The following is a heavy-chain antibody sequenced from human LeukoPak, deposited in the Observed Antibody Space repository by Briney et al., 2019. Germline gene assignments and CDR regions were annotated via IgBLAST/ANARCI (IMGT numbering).Heavy chain of an antibody. Sequence: PGESLKISCKGFGYSFTNYWIGWVRQMPGKGLEWMGIIYPDYSETTYSPSFQGQVTMSVAKSINTAYLQWSSLRASDTAMYYCARHTDGNDSDAFDIWGQGTMVAVSS. V-gene: IGHV5-51*01. CDR2: IYPDYSET. D-gene: IGHD2-8*02. CDR1: GYSFTNYW. J-gene: IGHJ3*02. CDR3: ARHTDGNDSDAFDI.